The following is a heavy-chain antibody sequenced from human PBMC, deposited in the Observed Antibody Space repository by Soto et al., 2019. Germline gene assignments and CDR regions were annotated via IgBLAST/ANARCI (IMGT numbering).Heavy chain of an antibody. J-gene: IGHJ4*02. CDR3: AKDGAPDY. V-gene: IGHV3-23*01. Sequence: GGSLRLSCAVAGFTFSSYAMSWVHQAPGKGLGWVSAISGSGGSTYYADSVKGRFTISRDNSKNTLYLQMNSLRAEDTAVYYCAKDGAPDYWGQGTLVTVSS. D-gene: IGHD1-26*01. CDR1: GFTFSSYA. CDR2: ISGSGGST.